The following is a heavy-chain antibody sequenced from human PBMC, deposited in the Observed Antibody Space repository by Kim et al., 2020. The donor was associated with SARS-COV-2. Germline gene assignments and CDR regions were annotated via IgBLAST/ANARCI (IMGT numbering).Heavy chain of an antibody. CDR2: IYYSWST. V-gene: IGHV4-31*03. CDR3: AREGYCSSTSCPVGN. Sequence: SETLSLTFTVSGGSINSGGYYWSWIRQHPGKGLEWIGYIYYSWSTYYNPSLKSRVTISVDTSKNQFSLKLSSVTAADTAVYYCAREGYCSSTSCPVGNWGQGTLVTVSS. J-gene: IGHJ4*02. D-gene: IGHD2-2*01. CDR1: GGSINSGGYY.